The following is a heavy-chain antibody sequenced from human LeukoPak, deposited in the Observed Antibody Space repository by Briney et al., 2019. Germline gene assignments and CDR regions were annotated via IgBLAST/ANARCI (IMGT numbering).Heavy chain of an antibody. CDR2: INHSGST. CDR3: ARDGERRQFSSSWYRLSVRVDY. V-gene: IGHV4-39*07. D-gene: IGHD6-13*01. J-gene: IGHJ4*02. CDR1: GGSISSSSYY. Sequence: NPSETLSLTCTVSGGSISSSSYYWRWIRQPPGKGLEWIGEINHSGSTNYNPSLKSRVTISVDTSKNQFSLKLSSVTAADTAVYYCARDGERRQFSSSWYRLSVRVDYWGQGTLVTVSS.